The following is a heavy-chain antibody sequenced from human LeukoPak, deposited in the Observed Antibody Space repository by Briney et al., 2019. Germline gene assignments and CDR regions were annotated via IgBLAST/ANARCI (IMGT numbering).Heavy chain of an antibody. CDR3: ARIAGYYYYYMDV. Sequence: ASVNVSCKASGYTFINYGISWVRQAPGQGLEWMGWISAYNGNTNYAQKLQGRVTMTTDTSTSTAYMELRSLRSDDTAVYYCARIAGYYYYYMDVWGKGTTVTVSS. CDR2: ISAYNGNT. V-gene: IGHV1-18*01. CDR1: GYTFINYG. J-gene: IGHJ6*03.